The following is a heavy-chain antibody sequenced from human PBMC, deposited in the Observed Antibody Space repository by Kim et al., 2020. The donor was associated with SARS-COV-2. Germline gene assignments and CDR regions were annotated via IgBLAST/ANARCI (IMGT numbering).Heavy chain of an antibody. V-gene: IGHV4-59*08. Sequence: SETLSLTCTVSGGSISSYYWSWIRQPPGKGLEWIGYIYYSGSTNYNPSLKSRVTISVDTSKNQFSLKLSSVTAADTAVYYCARLGLYPAGGPFDYWGQGTLVTVSS. CDR3: ARLGLYPAGGPFDY. D-gene: IGHD3-16*02. CDR1: GGSISSYY. J-gene: IGHJ4*02. CDR2: IYYSGST.